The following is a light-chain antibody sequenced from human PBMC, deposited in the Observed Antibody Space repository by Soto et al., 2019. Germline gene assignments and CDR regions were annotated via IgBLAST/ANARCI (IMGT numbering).Light chain of an antibody. Sequence: EIVLTQSPATLSVSPGERATLSCRASESVSTNLAWYQQKPGQAPRLLIYDASNRATGIPARLSGSGSGTDFTLTISSLEPEDFAVYYCQRRSNWLTFGGGTKVDIK. CDR2: DAS. CDR3: QRRSNWLT. V-gene: IGKV3-11*01. J-gene: IGKJ4*01. CDR1: ESVSTN.